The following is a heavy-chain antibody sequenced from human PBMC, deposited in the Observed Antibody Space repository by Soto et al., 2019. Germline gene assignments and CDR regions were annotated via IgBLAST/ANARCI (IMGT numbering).Heavy chain of an antibody. CDR3: ARIPSSAVAGSGEGY. Sequence: GGSLRLSCAASGFTFSSYAMHWVRQAPGKGLEWVAVISYDGSNKYYADSVKGRFTISRDNSKNTLYLQMNSLRAEDTAVYYYARIPSSAVAGSGEGYWGQGTLGTVSS. CDR2: ISYDGSNK. V-gene: IGHV3-30-3*01. CDR1: GFTFSSYA. D-gene: IGHD6-19*01. J-gene: IGHJ4*02.